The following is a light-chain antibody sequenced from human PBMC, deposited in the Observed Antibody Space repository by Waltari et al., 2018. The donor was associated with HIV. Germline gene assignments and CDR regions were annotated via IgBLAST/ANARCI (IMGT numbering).Light chain of an antibody. CDR3: CSYAGSYTRV. Sequence: QSALTQPRSVSGSPGQSVTISCTGTSRDVGAYHYVSWYQQHPGKAHKVIISDVSKRPSGVPDRFSGSKSGNTASLTISGLQAEDEADYYCCSYAGSYTRVFGGGTKLTVL. CDR2: DVS. V-gene: IGLV2-11*01. J-gene: IGLJ3*02. CDR1: SRDVGAYHY.